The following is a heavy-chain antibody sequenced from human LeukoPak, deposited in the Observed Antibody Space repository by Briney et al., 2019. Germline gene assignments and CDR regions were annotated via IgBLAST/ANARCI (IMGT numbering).Heavy chain of an antibody. CDR3: ARGFGVVIPYYFDY. CDR1: GGTFSSYA. D-gene: IGHD3-3*01. Sequence: ASVKVSCKASGGTFSSYAISWVRQAPGQGLEWMGIINPSGGSTSYAQKFQGRVTMTRDTSTSTVYMELSSLRSEDTAVYYCARGFGVVIPYYFDYWGQGTLVTVSS. J-gene: IGHJ4*02. CDR2: INPSGGST. V-gene: IGHV1-46*01.